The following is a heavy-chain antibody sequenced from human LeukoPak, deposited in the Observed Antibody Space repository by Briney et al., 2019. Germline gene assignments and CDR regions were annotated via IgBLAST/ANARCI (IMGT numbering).Heavy chain of an antibody. D-gene: IGHD6-19*01. V-gene: IGHV3-33*01. CDR2: IWYDGGNK. CDR3: ARGLYKNGWYYFDY. Sequence: GGSLRLSCAASGFNFRNYGMHWVRQAPGKGLEWVAVIWYDGGNKYDEDSVKGRFTISRENAKNMLYLQTNSLKDEDTAVYYCARGLYKNGWYYFDYWGQGTLVTVSS. CDR1: GFNFRNYG. J-gene: IGHJ4*02.